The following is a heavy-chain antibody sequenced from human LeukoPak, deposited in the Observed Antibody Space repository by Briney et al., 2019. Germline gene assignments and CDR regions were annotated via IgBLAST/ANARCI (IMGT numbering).Heavy chain of an antibody. CDR3: ARLRAEGYDILTGYGAFDI. D-gene: IGHD3-9*01. Sequence: GESLKISCKGSGYSFTSYWIGWVRQMPGKGLEWMGVIYPGDSDTRYSPSFQGQVTISADKSISTAYLQWSSLKASDTAMYYCARLRAEGYDILTGYGAFDIWGQGTMVTVSS. CDR1: GYSFTSYW. CDR2: IYPGDSDT. J-gene: IGHJ3*02. V-gene: IGHV5-51*01.